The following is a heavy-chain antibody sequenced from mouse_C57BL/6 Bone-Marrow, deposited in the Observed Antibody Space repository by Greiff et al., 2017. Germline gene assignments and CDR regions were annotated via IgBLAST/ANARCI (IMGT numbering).Heavy chain of an antibody. D-gene: IGHD1-1*01. J-gene: IGHJ2*01. Sequence: VQLQQSGAELVRPGASVKLSCTASGFNIKDYYMHWVKQRPEQGLEWIGRIDPEDGDPAYAPKFQGKATMTAYTSSNTAYLQLSSLTSEDTAVYYCTTSSDYYGSSHYFDYWGQGTTLTVAS. CDR1: GFNIKDYY. V-gene: IGHV14-1*01. CDR3: TTSSDYYGSSHYFDY. CDR2: IDPEDGDP.